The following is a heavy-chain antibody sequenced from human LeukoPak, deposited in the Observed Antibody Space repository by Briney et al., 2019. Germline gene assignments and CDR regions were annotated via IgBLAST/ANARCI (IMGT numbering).Heavy chain of an antibody. CDR3: ARSGTPGASLWFGELFY. J-gene: IGHJ4*02. V-gene: IGHV1-18*01. CDR2: ISAYNGNT. Sequence: GASVKVSCKASGYTFTSYGISWVRQAPGQGLEWMGWISAYNGNTNYAQKLQGRVTMTTDTSTSTAYMELRSLRSDDTAVYYCARSGTPGASLWFGELFYWGQGTLVTVSS. D-gene: IGHD3-10*01. CDR1: GYTFTSYG.